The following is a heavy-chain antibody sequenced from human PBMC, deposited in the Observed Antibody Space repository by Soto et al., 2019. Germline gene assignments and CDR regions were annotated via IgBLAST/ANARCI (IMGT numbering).Heavy chain of an antibody. D-gene: IGHD3-9*01. CDR2: IIPLLGTA. CDR3: ARGRDYDILTGHYYSTDF. V-gene: IGHV1-69*13. J-gene: IGHJ6*03. CDR1: GGTFSTYA. Sequence: GASVKVSCKTSGGTFSTYAIYWVRQAPGQGLEWMGAIIPLLGTADYAQKFQGRVTITADESTSTAYMELSSLRSEDTAVYYCARGRDYDILTGHYYSTDFWGKGTTVTVSS.